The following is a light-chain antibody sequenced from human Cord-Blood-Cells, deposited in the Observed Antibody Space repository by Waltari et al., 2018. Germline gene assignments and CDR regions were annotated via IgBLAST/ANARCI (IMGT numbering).Light chain of an antibody. CDR3: SSYTSSSTLV. CDR2: DVS. J-gene: IGLJ2*01. V-gene: IGLV2-14*01. Sequence: QSALTQPASMSGSPGQSITISCTGTSSDVGGYNYVSWYQQHPGKAPKLMIYDVSNRPSGVSNRFSGSKSGNTASLTISGLQAEDEADYYCSSYTSSSTLVFG. CDR1: SSDVGGYNY.